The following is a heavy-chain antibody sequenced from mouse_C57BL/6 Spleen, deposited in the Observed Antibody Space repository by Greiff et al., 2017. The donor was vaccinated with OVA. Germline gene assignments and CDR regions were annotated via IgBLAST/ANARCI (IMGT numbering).Heavy chain of an antibody. CDR3: ARTTVVARGDFDY. Sequence: EVQGVESGAELVKPGASVKLSCTASGFNIKDYYMHWVKQRTEQGLEWIGRIDTEDGETKYAPKFQGKATIPADTSCNTAYLQRSSLTSEDTAVYYCARTTVVARGDFDYWGQGTTLTVSS. CDR1: GFNIKDYY. CDR2: IDTEDGET. V-gene: IGHV14-2*01. D-gene: IGHD1-1*01. J-gene: IGHJ2*01.